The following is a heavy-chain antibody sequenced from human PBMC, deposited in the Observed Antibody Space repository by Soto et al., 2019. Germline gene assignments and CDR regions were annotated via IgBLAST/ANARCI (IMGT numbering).Heavy chain of an antibody. CDR2: IIPIPGTA. J-gene: IGHJ6*02. CDR1: GATFGSYA. V-gene: IGHV1-69*01. CDR3: ARSQGSSTSLEIYYYYYYGMDV. Sequence: QVQLVQSGAEVNKPGSSVKVSCKASGATFGSYAISWLRQAPGQGLEWMGGIIPIPGTANYAQKFQGRVTIAADESTSTAYMELSSLRPEDTAVYYCARSQGSSTSLEIYYYYYYGMDVWGQGTTVTVSS. D-gene: IGHD2-2*01.